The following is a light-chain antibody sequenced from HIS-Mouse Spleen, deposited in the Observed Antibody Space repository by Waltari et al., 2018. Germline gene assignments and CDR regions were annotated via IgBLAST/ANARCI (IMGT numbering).Light chain of an antibody. CDR3: QTWGTGIHWV. Sequence: QLGLTQSPSASDSLGASVKLTCTLSSGHSSSAIAWHQQQPENGPRYLMKLNSDGSHSKGDGIPDRFSGSSSGAERYLTISSLQSEDEADYYCQTWGTGIHWVFGGGTKLTVL. J-gene: IGLJ3*02. CDR2: LNSDGSH. V-gene: IGLV4-69*01. CDR1: SGHSSSA.